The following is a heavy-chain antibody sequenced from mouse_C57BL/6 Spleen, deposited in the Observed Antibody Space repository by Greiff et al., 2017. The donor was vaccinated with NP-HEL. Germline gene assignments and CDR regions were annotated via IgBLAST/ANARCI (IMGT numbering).Heavy chain of an antibody. CDR2: IDPETGGT. J-gene: IGHJ4*01. CDR3: TRGDYDDAMDY. V-gene: IGHV1-15*01. Sequence: VQLQQSGAELVRPGASVTLSCKASGYTFTDYEMHWVKQTPVHGLEWIGAIDPETGGTAYNQKFKGKAILTADKSSSTAYMELRSLTSEDSVVYYCTRGDYDDAMDYWGQGTSVTVSS. D-gene: IGHD2-4*01. CDR1: GYTFTDYE.